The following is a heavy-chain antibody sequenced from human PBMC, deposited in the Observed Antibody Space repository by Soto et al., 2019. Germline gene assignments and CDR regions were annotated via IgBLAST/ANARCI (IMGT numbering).Heavy chain of an antibody. CDR2: ITPFNGNT. J-gene: IGHJ3*02. V-gene: IGHV1-45*02. CDR1: GYTFTYRY. CDR3: ASPTPRGAFDI. Sequence: QMQLVQSGAEVKKTGSSVKVSCKASGYTFTYRYLHWVRQAPGQALEWMGWITPFNGNTNYAQKFQDRVTITRDRAMSTAEIELSSLRSEDTAMYYCASPTPRGAFDIWGQGTMVTVSS.